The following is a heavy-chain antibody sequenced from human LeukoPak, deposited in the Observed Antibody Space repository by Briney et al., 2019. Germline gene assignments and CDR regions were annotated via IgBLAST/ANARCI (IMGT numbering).Heavy chain of an antibody. CDR2: IRSNTYGGTT. CDR3: ARGLGSFDWLWEH. V-gene: IGHV3-49*05. CDR1: GFTFSDFA. J-gene: IGHJ4*02. Sequence: KPGRSLRLSCIASGFTFSDFAMSWFRQAPGKGLEWVTFIRSNTYGGTTEYAASVKGRFTISRDDSKSIAYLQMNSLKTEDTAVYYCARGLGSFDWLWEHWGPGTLVTVSS. D-gene: IGHD3-9*01.